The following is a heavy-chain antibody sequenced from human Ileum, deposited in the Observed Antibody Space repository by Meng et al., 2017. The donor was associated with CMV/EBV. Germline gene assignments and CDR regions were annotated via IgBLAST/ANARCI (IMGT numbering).Heavy chain of an antibody. Sequence: GGSLRLSCAASGFTFSNYWMHWVRQVPGKGLVGVSRINSDGSTTTYADSVRGRFTISRDNAKNTLYLQMNSLRAEDTAVYYCARASSTSGYTWGQGTLVTVSS. V-gene: IGHV3-74*01. D-gene: IGHD2-2*02. J-gene: IGHJ4*02. CDR2: INSDGSTT. CDR3: ARASSTSGYT. CDR1: GFTFSNYW.